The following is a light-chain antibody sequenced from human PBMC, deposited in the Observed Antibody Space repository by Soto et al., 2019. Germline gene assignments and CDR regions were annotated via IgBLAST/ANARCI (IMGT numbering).Light chain of an antibody. CDR1: SSDVGSYNL. Sequence: QSVLTQPASVSGSPGQSITISCTGTSSDVGSYNLVSWYQQYPGKAPKFMIYEGSKRPSGVSNRFSGSKSGNTASLTISGLQAEDEADYYCCSYAGSSIYVFGTGNKVTVL. CDR3: CSYAGSSIYV. CDR2: EGS. V-gene: IGLV2-23*01. J-gene: IGLJ1*01.